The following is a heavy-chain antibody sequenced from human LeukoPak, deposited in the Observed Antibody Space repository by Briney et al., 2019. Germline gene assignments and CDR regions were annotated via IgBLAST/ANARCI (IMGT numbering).Heavy chain of an antibody. CDR1: GFALKGYS. CDR2: ISSTSAYI. J-gene: IGHJ4*02. Sequence: GGSLRLSCAGSGFALKGYSLSWVRQAPGKGLEWVSSISSTSAYIYYADSVKGRFTISRDNVDNVVYLQMNSLGAEDTAVYYCAKDVRSSGWFPGGFDYWGQGTLVTVSS. D-gene: IGHD6-19*01. CDR3: AKDVRSSGWFPGGFDY. V-gene: IGHV3-21*01.